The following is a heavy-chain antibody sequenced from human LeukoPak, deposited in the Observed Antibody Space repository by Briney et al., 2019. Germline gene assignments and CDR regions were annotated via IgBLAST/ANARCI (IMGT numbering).Heavy chain of an antibody. CDR3: VRVLATTVDF. D-gene: IGHD4-17*01. CDR2: INTDGSST. V-gene: IGHV3-74*01. Sequence: GGSLRLSCAASGFTFSNYWMYWVRQAPGKGLVWVSRINTDGSSTSYADSVKGRFTISRDNAENTLDLQMNSLRAEDTALYYCVRVLATTVDFWGQGTLVTVSS. J-gene: IGHJ4*02. CDR1: GFTFSNYW.